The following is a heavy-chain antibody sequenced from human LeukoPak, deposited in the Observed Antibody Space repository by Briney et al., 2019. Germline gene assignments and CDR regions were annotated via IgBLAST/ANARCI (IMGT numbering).Heavy chain of an antibody. CDR3: ARSYYDFWSGYPTTYYFDY. Sequence: ASVKVSCKASGYTFTSYAMHWVRQAPGQRLEWMGWINAGNGNTKYSQKFQGRVTITRDTSASTAYMELSSLRSEDTAVYYCARSYYDFWSGYPTTYYFDYWGQGTLVTVS. CDR1: GYTFTSYA. CDR2: INAGNGNT. J-gene: IGHJ4*02. D-gene: IGHD3-3*01. V-gene: IGHV1-3*01.